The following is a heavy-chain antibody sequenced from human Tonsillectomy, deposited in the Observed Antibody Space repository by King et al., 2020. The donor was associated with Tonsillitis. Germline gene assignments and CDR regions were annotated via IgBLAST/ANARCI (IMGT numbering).Heavy chain of an antibody. CDR2: ISGSSSLK. V-gene: IGHV3-21*01. CDR3: VRGDRRDL. J-gene: IGHJ5*02. D-gene: IGHD3-10*01. CDR1: GFTFSRSS. Sequence: DVQLVESGGGLFKPGGSLRLSCAASGFTFSRSSMNWVRQAPGKGLEWVSSISGSSSLKYYADSLKGRSTISRDNAENSLYLQVNSLRVEDTAVYYCVRGDRRDLWGQGTLVTVSS.